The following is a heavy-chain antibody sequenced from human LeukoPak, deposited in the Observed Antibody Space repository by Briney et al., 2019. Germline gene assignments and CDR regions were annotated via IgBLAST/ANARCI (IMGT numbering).Heavy chain of an antibody. CDR2: INHSGST. Sequence: PSETLSLTCAVYGGSFSGYYWSWIRQPPGKGLEWIGEINHSGSTNYNPSLKSRVTISVDTSKNQFSLKLSSVTAADTAVYYCARDPGVATQNWFDPWGQGTLVTVSS. CDR1: GGSFSGYY. D-gene: IGHD5-12*01. V-gene: IGHV4-34*01. J-gene: IGHJ5*02. CDR3: ARDPGVATQNWFDP.